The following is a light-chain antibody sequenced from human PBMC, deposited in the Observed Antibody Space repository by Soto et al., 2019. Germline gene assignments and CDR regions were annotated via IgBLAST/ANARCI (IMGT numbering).Light chain of an antibody. J-gene: IGKJ3*01. Sequence: GDTVTITCRASQAIGSYFAWYQQRPGTAPKLLIYSASTLHSGVPSRFSGSGPGTDFTLTISSLQPEDFATYYCQQVDSYPRTFGPGTTVEI. CDR3: QQVDSYPRT. V-gene: IGKV1-9*01. CDR1: QAIGSY. CDR2: SAS.